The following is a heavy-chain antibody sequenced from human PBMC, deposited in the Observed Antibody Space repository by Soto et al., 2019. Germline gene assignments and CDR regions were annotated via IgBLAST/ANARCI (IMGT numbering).Heavy chain of an antibody. J-gene: IGHJ6*02. D-gene: IGHD3-3*01. CDR1: GYTFTSYG. CDR2: ISAYNGNT. CDR3: ARGTYYDFWSGYYNPRGDYGMDV. V-gene: IGHV1-18*01. Sequence: ASVKVSCKASGYTFTSYGISWVRQAPGQGLEWMGWISAYNGNTNYAQKLHGRVTMTTDTSTSTAYMELRSLRSDDTAVYYCARGTYYDFWSGYYNPRGDYGMDVWGQGTTVTVSS.